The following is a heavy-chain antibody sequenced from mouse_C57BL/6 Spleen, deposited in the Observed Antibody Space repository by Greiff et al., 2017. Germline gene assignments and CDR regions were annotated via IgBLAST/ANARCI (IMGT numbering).Heavy chain of an antibody. Sequence: QVQLQQSGAELVKPGASVKISCKASGYAFSSYWMNWVKQRPGKGLAWIGQIYPGDGDTNYNGRFKGKATLTADKSSSTAYMQLSSLTSEDSAVYFCAIAGKGAMDYWGQGTSVTVSS. J-gene: IGHJ4*01. CDR2: IYPGDGDT. V-gene: IGHV1-80*01. D-gene: IGHD4-1*01. CDR3: AIAGKGAMDY. CDR1: GYAFSSYW.